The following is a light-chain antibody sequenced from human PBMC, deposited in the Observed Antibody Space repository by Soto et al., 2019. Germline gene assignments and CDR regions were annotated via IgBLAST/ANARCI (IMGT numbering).Light chain of an antibody. CDR1: QSVSSY. Sequence: VMTRSRATLSLSPRERATLASRVSQSVSSYLAWYQQKPGQAPRLLIYDASNRATGIPARFSGGGSVREFTPSRSSLQSEDLAVYSCQQYNIWPQTFGQGTKVDIK. CDR3: QQYNIWPQT. V-gene: IGKV3D-15*01. CDR2: DAS. J-gene: IGKJ1*01.